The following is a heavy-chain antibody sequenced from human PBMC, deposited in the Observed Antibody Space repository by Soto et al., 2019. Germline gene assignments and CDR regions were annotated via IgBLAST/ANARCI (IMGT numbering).Heavy chain of an antibody. Sequence: QVQLVEYGGGVAQPGRSLRLSCAASGFTFSSFGMHWVRQAPGKGLEWVAYISYDGSNDHSADSVKGRFTISRDNSEDTLYLQMNSLRVEDTAVYYCAKDTYFHDSSGYYIFDYWGQGTLVTVSS. D-gene: IGHD3-22*01. CDR1: GFTFSSFG. CDR2: ISYDGSND. V-gene: IGHV3-30*18. CDR3: AKDTYFHDSSGYYIFDY. J-gene: IGHJ4*02.